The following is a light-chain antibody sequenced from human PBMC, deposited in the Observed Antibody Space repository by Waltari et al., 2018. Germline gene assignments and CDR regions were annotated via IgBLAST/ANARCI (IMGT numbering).Light chain of an antibody. V-gene: IGLV2-23*02. J-gene: IGLJ3*02. CDR2: EVT. CDR1: SSDVASYDL. Sequence: QPALTQPASVSGSPGQSITISCSGTSSDVASYDLVPWFQQHPGKAPKLIISEVTKRPSGISDRFSGFKSGNMASLTISGLRAEDDADYYCSSYAGRNTWVFGGKTKLTVL. CDR3: SSYAGRNTWV.